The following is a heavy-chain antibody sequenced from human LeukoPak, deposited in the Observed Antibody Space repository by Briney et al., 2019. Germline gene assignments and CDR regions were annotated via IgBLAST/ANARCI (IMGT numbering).Heavy chain of an antibody. D-gene: IGHD3-10*02. CDR1: GFKFDDYG. V-gene: IGHV3-20*04. J-gene: IGHJ6*03. CDR2: INWNGDSR. CDR3: ARAGRKSRGVDLVRKKETGYYYYMDV. Sequence: GGSLRLSCTASGFKFDDYGMTWVRQAPGKGLEWVSDINWNGDSRGYAHSVRGRFTIYRDNAKNSLYLQMNSLRAEDTAVYYCARAGRKSRGVDLVRKKETGYYYYMDVWGKGTTVTVSS.